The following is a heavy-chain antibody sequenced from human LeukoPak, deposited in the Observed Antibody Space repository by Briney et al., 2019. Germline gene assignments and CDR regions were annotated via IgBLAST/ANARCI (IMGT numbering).Heavy chain of an antibody. CDR1: GFTFSNYV. Sequence: GGSLRLSCAASGFTFSNYVMSWVRQAPGKGLEWVSGIGGGKYDADSVKGRFIISRDNSKNTLYLQMNSLRAEDTAVYYCAKLPHSSASHYWGQGTLVTVSS. V-gene: IGHV3-23*01. CDR2: IGGGK. CDR3: AKLPHSSASHY. J-gene: IGHJ4*02. D-gene: IGHD3-22*01.